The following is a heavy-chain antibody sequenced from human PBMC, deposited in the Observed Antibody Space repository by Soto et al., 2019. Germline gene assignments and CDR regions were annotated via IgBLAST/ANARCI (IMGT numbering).Heavy chain of an antibody. V-gene: IGHV4-30-4*01. CDR2: IYYSGST. D-gene: IGHD3-3*01. CDR3: AREGRFLEWLSGFDC. CDR1: GGSISSGDYY. J-gene: IGHJ4*02. Sequence: SETLSLTCTVSGGSISSGDYYWSWIRQPPGKGLEWIGYIYYSGSTYYNPSLKSRVTISVDTSKNQFSLKLSSVTAADTAVYYCAREGRFLEWLSGFDCWGQGTLVTVSS.